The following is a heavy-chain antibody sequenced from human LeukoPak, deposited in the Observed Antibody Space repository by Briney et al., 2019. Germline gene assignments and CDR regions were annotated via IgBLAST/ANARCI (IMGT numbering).Heavy chain of an antibody. Sequence: GGSLRLSCAASGFTVSSNYMSWVRQAPGKGLDWVSVIYSGGNTYYADSVKGRFTISRDNSKNTLYLQMNSLRAEDTAVYYCARGLGIAATDPYFQHWGQGTLVTVSS. J-gene: IGHJ1*01. CDR1: GFTVSSNY. D-gene: IGHD6-13*01. CDR3: ARGLGIAATDPYFQH. V-gene: IGHV3-53*01. CDR2: IYSGGNT.